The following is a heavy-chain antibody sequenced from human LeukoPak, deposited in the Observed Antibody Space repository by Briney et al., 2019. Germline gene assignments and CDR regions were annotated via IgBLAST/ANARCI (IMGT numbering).Heavy chain of an antibody. V-gene: IGHV1-69*02. CDR1: GGTFSSYT. CDR3: ARVGRGDILDY. Sequence: GASVKVSCKASGGTFSSYTISWVRQAPGQGLEWMGRIIPILGIANYAQKFQGRVTITADKSTSTAYVELSSLRSEDTAVYYCARVGRGDILDYWGQGTLVTVSS. J-gene: IGHJ4*02. D-gene: IGHD2-21*02. CDR2: IIPILGIA.